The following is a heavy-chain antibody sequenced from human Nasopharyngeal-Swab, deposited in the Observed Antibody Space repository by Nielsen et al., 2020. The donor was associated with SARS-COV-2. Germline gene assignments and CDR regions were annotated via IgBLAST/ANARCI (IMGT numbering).Heavy chain of an antibody. D-gene: IGHD3-22*01. V-gene: IGHV1-18*01. Sequence: ASVKVSCKASGYTFSNYGITWVRQAPGQGLEWMGWISGYNGNTDYEQKFQDRVTMTTDTSTNTAYMELRSLRSDDTAVYYCARDYYDNYDSDYWGQGTLVTVSS. J-gene: IGHJ4*02. CDR3: ARDYYDNYDSDY. CDR2: ISGYNGNT. CDR1: GYTFSNYG.